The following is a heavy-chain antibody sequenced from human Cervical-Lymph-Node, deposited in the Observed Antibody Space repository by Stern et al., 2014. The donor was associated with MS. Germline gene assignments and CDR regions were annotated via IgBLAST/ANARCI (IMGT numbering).Heavy chain of an antibody. CDR1: GLTLCRHW. CDR3: ARENWYLDL. Sequence: VQLVESGGGLVQPGGSMGLSCAASGLTLCRHWVHWVGQGPGKGLVWVSRNKSDGSSTNYVDSVKGRFTISRDNAKNTLYLQMNSLRAEDTAVYYCARENWYLDLWGRGTQVTVSS. J-gene: IGHJ2*01. CDR2: NKSDGSST. V-gene: IGHV3-74*01.